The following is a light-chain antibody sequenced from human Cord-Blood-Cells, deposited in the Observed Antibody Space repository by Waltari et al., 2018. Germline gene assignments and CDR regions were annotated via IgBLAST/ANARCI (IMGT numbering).Light chain of an antibody. CDR2: EVS. J-gene: IGLJ3*02. CDR1: RSDVGGYNY. V-gene: IGLV2-14*01. CDR3: SSYTSSSTWV. Sequence: QSALTQPASVSGSPGQSITISCTGTRSDVGGYNYFSWYQQHPGKAPKLMIYEVSHRPSGVSNRFSGSKSGNTASLTISGLQAEDEADYYCSSYTSSSTWVFGGGTKLTVL.